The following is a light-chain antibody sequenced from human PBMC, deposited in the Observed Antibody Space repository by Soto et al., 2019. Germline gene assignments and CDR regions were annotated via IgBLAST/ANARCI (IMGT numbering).Light chain of an antibody. V-gene: IGLV1-40*01. CDR1: SSNIGAGFE. CDR2: GNS. CDR3: QSYDSSLSGSG. J-gene: IGLJ1*01. Sequence: QSVLTQPPSVSAAPGQRVTISCTGSSSNIGAGFEVHWYQQLPGTAPKLLIYGNSNRPSGVLDRFSGSKSGTSASLAITGLQAEDEADYYCQSYDSSLSGSGFGTGTKSPS.